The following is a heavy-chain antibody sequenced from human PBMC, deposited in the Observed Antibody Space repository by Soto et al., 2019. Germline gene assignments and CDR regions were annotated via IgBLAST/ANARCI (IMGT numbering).Heavy chain of an antibody. D-gene: IGHD3-10*01. J-gene: IGHJ5*02. CDR1: GCTNSVYP. CDR2: IIPIFGTA. V-gene: IGHV1-69*01. Sequence: LNLSRKSFGCTNSVYPVGWVRLTPGQGLEWMGGIIPIFGTANYAQKFQGRVTITADESTSTAYMELSSLRSEDTAVYYCAEVRGVPFSWFDPWGQGTLVTVSS. CDR3: AEVRGVPFSWFDP.